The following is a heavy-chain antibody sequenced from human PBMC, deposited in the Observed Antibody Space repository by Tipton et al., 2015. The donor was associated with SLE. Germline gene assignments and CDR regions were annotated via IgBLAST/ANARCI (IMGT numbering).Heavy chain of an antibody. V-gene: IGHV4-31*03. D-gene: IGHD3/OR15-3a*01. Sequence: TLSLTCTVSGGSISTGGAYYWSWIRQHPGKGLEWIGYIYHTGITYYNPSLKSRIMLSVDTSNNQFSLRLTSVTAADTAVYYCARDRSLDWLQYFDPWGQGILVTVSS. CDR1: GGSISTGGAYY. CDR2: IYHTGIT. J-gene: IGHJ4*02. CDR3: ARDRSLDWLQYFDP.